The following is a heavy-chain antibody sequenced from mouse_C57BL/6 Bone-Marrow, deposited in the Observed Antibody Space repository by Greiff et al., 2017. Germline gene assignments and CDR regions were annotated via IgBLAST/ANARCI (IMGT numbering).Heavy chain of an antibody. CDR3: ASKGYEGAMDY. J-gene: IGHJ4*01. CDR1: GFSLTSYG. Sequence: VKVVESGPGLVAPSQSLSITCTVSGFSLTSYGVDWVRQSPGKGLEWLGVIWGVGSTNYNSALKSRLSISKDNSKSQVFLKMNSLQTDDTAMYXCASKGYEGAMDYWGQGTSVTVSS. V-gene: IGHV2-6*01. CDR2: IWGVGST. D-gene: IGHD2-2*01.